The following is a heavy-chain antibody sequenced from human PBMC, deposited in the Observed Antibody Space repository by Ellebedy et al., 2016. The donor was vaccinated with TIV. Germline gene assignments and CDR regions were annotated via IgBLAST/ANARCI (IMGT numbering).Heavy chain of an antibody. Sequence: SETLSLXCTVSGGSISSYYWSWIRQPPGKGLEWIGYIYYSGSTNYNPPLKSRVTISVDTSKNQFSLKLSSVTAADTAVYYCARTYSSGWYDWFDPWGQGTLVTVSS. V-gene: IGHV4-59*01. CDR1: GGSISSYY. CDR3: ARTYSSGWYDWFDP. J-gene: IGHJ5*02. D-gene: IGHD6-19*01. CDR2: IYYSGST.